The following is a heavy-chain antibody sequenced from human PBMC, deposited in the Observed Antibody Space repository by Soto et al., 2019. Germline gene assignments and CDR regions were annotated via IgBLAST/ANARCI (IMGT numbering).Heavy chain of an antibody. CDR1: GFTFSSYG. J-gene: IGHJ4*02. V-gene: IGHV3-30*18. CDR2: ISYDGSNK. D-gene: IGHD3-10*01. CDR3: AKDTSYGLKEYYFDY. Sequence: GGSLRLSCAASGFTFSSYGMHWVRQAPGKGLEWVAVISYDGSNKYYADSVKGRFTISRDNSKNTLYLQMNSLRAEDTAVYYCAKDTSYGLKEYYFDYWGQGTLVTVSS.